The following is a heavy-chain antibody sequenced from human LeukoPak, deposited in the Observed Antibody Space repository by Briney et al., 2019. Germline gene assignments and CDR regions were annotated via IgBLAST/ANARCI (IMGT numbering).Heavy chain of an antibody. CDR2: IYYSGST. J-gene: IGHJ4*02. CDR1: GGSISSYY. V-gene: IGHV4-59*01. Sequence: KPSETLSLTCTVSGGSISSYYRSWLQQPPGKGLEWIGHIYYSGSTNYNPSLKSRVTMSVDTFKNQFSLKLSSVTAADTAVYYCARISIYYDSSGYSDADYFDYWGQGSLVTVSS. D-gene: IGHD3-22*01. CDR3: ARISIYYDSSGYSDADYFDY.